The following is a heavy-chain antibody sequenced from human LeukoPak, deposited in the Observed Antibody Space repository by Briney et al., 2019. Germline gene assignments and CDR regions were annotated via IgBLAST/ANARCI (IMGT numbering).Heavy chain of an antibody. V-gene: IGHV1-2*02. CDR2: INPNSGGT. CDR3: ARDTSKVGGDSSSWYY. CDR1: GYTFTGYY. D-gene: IGHD6-13*01. Sequence: ASVKVSCKAYGYTFTGYYMHWVRQAPGQGLEWMGWINPNSGGTNYAQKFQGRVTMTRDTSISTAYMELSRLRSDDTAVYYCARDTSKVGGDSSSWYYWGQGTLVTVSS. J-gene: IGHJ4*02.